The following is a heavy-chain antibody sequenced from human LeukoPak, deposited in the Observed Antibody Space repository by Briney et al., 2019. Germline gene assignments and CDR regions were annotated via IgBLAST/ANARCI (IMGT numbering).Heavy chain of an antibody. CDR3: ARSPHGDYFDY. Sequence: GGSLRLSCAASGFTFSSMYMSWVRQAPGKALEWVSLIYVGGSTYSADSVNGRFTISRDNSKDTLYLRMNNLRVEDTAVYYCARSPHGDYFDYWGQGTLVTVPS. CDR1: GFTFSSMY. V-gene: IGHV3-66*01. D-gene: IGHD4-17*01. CDR2: IYVGGST. J-gene: IGHJ4*02.